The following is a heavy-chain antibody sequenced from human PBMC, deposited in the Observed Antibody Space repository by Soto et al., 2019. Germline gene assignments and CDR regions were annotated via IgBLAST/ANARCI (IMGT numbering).Heavy chain of an antibody. V-gene: IGHV4-34*01. CDR3: ARGSHGYYDFWSFDY. D-gene: IGHD3-3*01. CDR2: VNHSGST. J-gene: IGHJ4*02. Sequence: SVPKSVTWAVVGGNFIGYDWSWISKNTGKGLEWIGEVNHSGSTNYNPSLKSRVTISLDTSKNQFSLKLSSVTAADTAVYHCARGSHGYYDFWSFDYWGRGTLVTVSS. CDR1: GGNFIGYD.